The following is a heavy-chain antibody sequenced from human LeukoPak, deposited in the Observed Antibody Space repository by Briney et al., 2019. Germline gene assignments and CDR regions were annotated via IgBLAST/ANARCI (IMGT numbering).Heavy chain of an antibody. CDR2: TYYRSKWYN. CDR1: GDSVSSNSAT. D-gene: IGHD6-19*01. CDR3: ARDGMAVAVGYFDL. Sequence: SQTLSLTCAISGDSVSSNSATWNWIRQSPSRGLEWLGRTYYRSKWYNDYAASVKSRITIKPDTSKNQFSLQLNSVTPEDAAVYYCARDGMAVAVGYFDLWGRGTLVTVSS. V-gene: IGHV6-1*01. J-gene: IGHJ2*01.